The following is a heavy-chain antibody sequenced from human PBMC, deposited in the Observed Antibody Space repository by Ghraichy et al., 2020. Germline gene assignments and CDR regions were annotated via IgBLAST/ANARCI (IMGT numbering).Heavy chain of an antibody. J-gene: IGHJ4*02. CDR2: IYHSGST. D-gene: IGHD3-10*01. CDR3: ARATYMVRGVINPNYDY. Sequence: SETLSLTCAVSGGSISSGGYSWSWIRQPPGKGLEWIGYIYHSGSTYYNPSLKSRVTISVDRSKNQFSLKLSSVTAADTAVYYCARATYMVRGVINPNYDYWGQGTLVTVSS. V-gene: IGHV4-30-2*01. CDR1: GGSISSGGYS.